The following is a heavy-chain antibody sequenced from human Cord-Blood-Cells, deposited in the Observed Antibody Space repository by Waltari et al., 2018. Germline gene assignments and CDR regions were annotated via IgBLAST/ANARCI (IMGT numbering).Heavy chain of an antibody. CDR1: GYTFTGYY. Sequence: QVQLVQSGAEVKKPGASVKVSCKASGYTFTGYYMHWVRQAPGQGLEWMGRINPNSGGTNYAQKFQGRVTMTRDTSNSTAYMELSRLRSDDPAVYFCASSSLGCSSTSCYGSDVYYYGMDVWGQGTTVTVSS. J-gene: IGHJ6*02. V-gene: IGHV1-2*06. D-gene: IGHD2-2*01. CDR3: ASSSLGCSSTSCYGSDVYYYGMDV. CDR2: INPNSGGT.